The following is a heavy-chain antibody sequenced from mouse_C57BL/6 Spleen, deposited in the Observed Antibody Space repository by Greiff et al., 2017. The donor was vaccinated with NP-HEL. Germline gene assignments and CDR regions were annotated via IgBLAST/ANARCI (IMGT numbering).Heavy chain of an antibody. J-gene: IGHJ4*01. D-gene: IGHD2-3*01. CDR2: IYPGDGDT. Sequence: VHLVESGPELVKPGASVKISCKASGYAFSSSWMNWVKQRPGKGLEWIGRIYPGDGDTNYNGKFKGKATLTADKSSSTAYMQLSSLTSEDSAVYFCARDDHYAMDYWGQGTSVTVSS. CDR3: ARDDHYAMDY. CDR1: GYAFSSSW. V-gene: IGHV1-82*01.